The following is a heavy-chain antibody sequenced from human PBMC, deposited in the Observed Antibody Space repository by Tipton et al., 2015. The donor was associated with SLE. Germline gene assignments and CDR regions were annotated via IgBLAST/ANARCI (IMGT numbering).Heavy chain of an antibody. Sequence: SLRLSCTASGFTFGDYAMSWVRQAPGKGLEWVGFIRSKAYGGTTEYAASVKGRFTISRDDSKSIAYLQMNSLKTEDTAVYYCTRVDYDFWSGYLAFDIWGQGTMVTVSS. CDR1: GFTFGDYA. CDR3: TRVDYDFWSGYLAFDI. V-gene: IGHV3-49*04. CDR2: IRSKAYGGTT. J-gene: IGHJ3*02. D-gene: IGHD3-3*01.